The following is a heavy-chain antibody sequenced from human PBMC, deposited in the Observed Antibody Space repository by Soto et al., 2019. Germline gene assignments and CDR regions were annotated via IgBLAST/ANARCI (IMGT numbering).Heavy chain of an antibody. J-gene: IGHJ3*02. CDR1: GYDFTSYG. Sequence: QGQLLQSGDEVKKPGASVRVSCRASGYDFTSYGISWVRQAPGQGLEWVSCISAYNGKRDTAQKFQGRVTMTLDTSTDTAHMELGDLTSADTAVYYCARGRIVASIHDAFEIWGQGTMVAVSS. CDR3: ARGRIVASIHDAFEI. V-gene: IGHV1-18*01. D-gene: IGHD2-21*01. CDR2: ISAYNGKR.